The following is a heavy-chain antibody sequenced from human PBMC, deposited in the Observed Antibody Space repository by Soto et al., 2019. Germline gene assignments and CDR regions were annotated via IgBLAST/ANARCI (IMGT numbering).Heavy chain of an antibody. Sequence: EVQLVESGGGLVQPGGSLRLSCAVSGFTFSSYSMNWVRQAPGKGLEGVSYISSGSGTTYYADSVKGRFSISRDNANNSLYLQRNSLRVEDTAVYYCAKIGTYLRMDVWGQGTTVTVSS. CDR2: ISSGSGTT. V-gene: IGHV3-48*01. J-gene: IGHJ6*02. D-gene: IGHD3-10*01. CDR3: AKIGTYLRMDV. CDR1: GFTFSSYS.